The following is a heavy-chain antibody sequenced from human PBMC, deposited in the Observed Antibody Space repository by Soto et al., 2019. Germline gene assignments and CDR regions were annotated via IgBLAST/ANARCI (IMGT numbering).Heavy chain of an antibody. J-gene: IGHJ4*02. CDR1: GFTFTDHY. D-gene: IGHD2-8*01. V-gene: IGHV3-72*01. CDR2: ARNKVNGYII. Sequence: EVQLVESGGGLVQPGGSLRLSCAASGFTFTDHYMDWVRQAPGKGLEWVGRARNKVNGYIISYGASVKGRFIISRDDSKHSLYLQMNSLKIEDTAVYFCARLMGTSFDLWGRGALVTVSS. CDR3: ARLMGTSFDL.